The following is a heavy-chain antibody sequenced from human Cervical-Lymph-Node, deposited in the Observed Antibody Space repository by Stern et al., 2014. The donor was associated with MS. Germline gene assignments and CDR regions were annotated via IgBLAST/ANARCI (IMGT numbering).Heavy chain of an antibody. CDR3: AKSTVTSLSDY. D-gene: IGHD4-17*01. V-gene: IGHV3-23*04. CDR1: GFTFSSYA. J-gene: IGHJ4*02. CDR2: ISGSGGST. Sequence: VQLVESGGGLVHPGGSRRLSCAASGFTFSSYAMSWIRKAPGKGLAWFSAISGSGGSTYYADSVKGRFTISRDNSKNTLYLQMNSLRAEDTAVYYCAKSTVTSLSDYWGQGTLVTVSS.